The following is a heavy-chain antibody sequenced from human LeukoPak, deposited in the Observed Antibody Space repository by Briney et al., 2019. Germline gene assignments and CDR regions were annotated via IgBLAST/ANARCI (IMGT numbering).Heavy chain of an antibody. CDR3: ARDPRYCSSTSCYGEGY. CDR1: GFPFSNYA. Sequence: TGGSLRLSCAASGFPFSNYAMHWVRQAPGKGLEWVAVISYDGSNKHHADSVKGRFTISRDNSKNTLYLQMNSLRAEDTAVYYCARDPRYCSSTSCYGEGYWGQGTLVTVSS. D-gene: IGHD2-2*01. CDR2: ISYDGSNK. J-gene: IGHJ4*02. V-gene: IGHV3-30-3*01.